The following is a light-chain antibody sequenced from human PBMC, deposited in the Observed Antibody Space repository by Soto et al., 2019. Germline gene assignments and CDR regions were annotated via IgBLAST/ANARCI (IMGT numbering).Light chain of an antibody. Sequence: QSALTQPASVSGSPGQSITISCTGTSSDVGGYNYVSWYQQHPGKAPKLMIYEVTNRPSGVSTRFSGSKSGNTASLTISGLQADDEADYYCSSYTSGSTYVYGTGTKLTVL. CDR1: SSDVGGYNY. CDR3: SSYTSGSTYV. CDR2: EVT. J-gene: IGLJ1*01. V-gene: IGLV2-14*01.